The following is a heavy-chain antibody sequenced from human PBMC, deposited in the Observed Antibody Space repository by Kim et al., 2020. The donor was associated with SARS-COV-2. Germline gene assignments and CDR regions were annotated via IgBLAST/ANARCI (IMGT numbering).Heavy chain of an antibody. V-gene: IGHV3-30-3*01. CDR3: ARPRGYSYGSYIDY. Sequence: GGSLRLSCAASGFTFSSYAMHWVRQAPGKGLEWVAVISYDGSNKYYADSVKGRFTISRDNSKNTLYLQINSLRAEDTAVYYCARPRGYSYGSYIDYWGQGTLVTVSS. D-gene: IGHD5-18*01. CDR1: GFTFSSYA. CDR2: ISYDGSNK. J-gene: IGHJ4*02.